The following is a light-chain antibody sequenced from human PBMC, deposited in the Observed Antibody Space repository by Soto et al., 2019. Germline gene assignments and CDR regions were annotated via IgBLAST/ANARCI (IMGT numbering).Light chain of an antibody. Sequence: EVVLTQSPGTLSLSPGERATLSCRASQTVSSNYLAWYQQTPGQAPRLLIYAASTRATGIPERFSGSGSGTDFTLTISRLEPEDFAVYYCQQYGRSPPLIFGGGTKVEIK. CDR3: QQYGRSPPLI. CDR2: AAS. J-gene: IGKJ4*01. CDR1: QTVSSNY. V-gene: IGKV3-20*01.